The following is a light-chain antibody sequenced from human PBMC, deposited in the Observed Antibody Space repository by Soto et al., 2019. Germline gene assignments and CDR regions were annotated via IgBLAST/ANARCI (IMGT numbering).Light chain of an antibody. CDR2: GAS. CDR3: QQYNNWLIT. Sequence: EIVMTQSPATLSVSPGERATLSCRASQSVSGNLAWYQRKPGQAPSLLIYGASTRATGLPARFSGSGSGTEFTLTISSLQSEDFAVYYCQQYNNWLITFGQGTRLEIK. J-gene: IGKJ5*01. CDR1: QSVSGN. V-gene: IGKV3-15*01.